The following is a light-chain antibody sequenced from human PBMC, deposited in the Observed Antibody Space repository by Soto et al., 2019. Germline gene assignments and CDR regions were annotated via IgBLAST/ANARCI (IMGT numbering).Light chain of an antibody. V-gene: IGLV2-14*03. CDR1: SGDVGGYNY. Sequence: QSALTQPASVSRSPGQSITISCTGTSGDVGGYNYVSWYQQHPGKAPKLMIYDVTNRPSGVSNRFSGSKSGNTASLTISGLQAEDEADYYCSSYTSSSTLVVFGGGTKVTVL. J-gene: IGLJ3*02. CDR3: SSYTSSSTLVV. CDR2: DVT.